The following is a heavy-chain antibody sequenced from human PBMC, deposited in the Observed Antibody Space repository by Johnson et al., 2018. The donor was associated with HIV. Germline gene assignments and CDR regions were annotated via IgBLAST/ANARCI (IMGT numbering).Heavy chain of an antibody. CDR3: AREGAAAGPTDAFDI. V-gene: IGHV3-11*04. CDR1: RFTFSDSY. D-gene: IGHD6-13*01. Sequence: QVQLVESGGGLVKPGGSLRLSCAASRFTFSDSYMTWIRQAPGKGLEWVSYISSSGNTIYYADSVRGRFTISRDNSKNTVYLQMNSLRVEDTAVYYCAREGAAAGPTDAFDIWGQGTMVTVSS. CDR2: ISSSGNTI. J-gene: IGHJ3*02.